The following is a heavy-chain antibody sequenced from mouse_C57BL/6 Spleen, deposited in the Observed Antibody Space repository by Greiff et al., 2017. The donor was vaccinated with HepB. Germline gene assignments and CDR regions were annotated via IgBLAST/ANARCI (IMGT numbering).Heavy chain of an antibody. CDR2: ISSGSSTI. J-gene: IGHJ4*01. Sequence: EVQVVESGGGLVKPGGSLKLSCAASGFTFSDYGMHWVRQAPEKGLEWVAYISSGSSTIYYADTVKGRFTISRDNAKNTVFLQMTSLRSEDTAMYYCARLGLYAMDYWGQGASVTVSS. CDR1: GFTFSDYG. D-gene: IGHD4-1*01. CDR3: ARLGLYAMDY. V-gene: IGHV5-17*01.